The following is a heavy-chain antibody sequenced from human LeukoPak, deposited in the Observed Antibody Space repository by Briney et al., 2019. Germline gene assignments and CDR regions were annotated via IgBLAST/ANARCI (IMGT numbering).Heavy chain of an antibody. CDR3: AREYYDSSDFHYGMDV. V-gene: IGHV3-74*01. J-gene: IGHJ6*02. D-gene: IGHD3-22*01. CDR2: INTDGSST. Sequence: GGSLRLSCAASGFTFSSYGMHWVRQAPGKGLVWVSRINTDGSSTNYADSVKGRFTISRDNAKNTLYLQMNSLRAEDTAVYYCAREYYDSSDFHYGMDVWGQGTTVTVSS. CDR1: GFTFSSYG.